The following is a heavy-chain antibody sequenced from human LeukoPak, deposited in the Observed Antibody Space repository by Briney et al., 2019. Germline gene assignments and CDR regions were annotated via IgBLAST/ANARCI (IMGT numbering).Heavy chain of an antibody. J-gene: IGHJ4*02. CDR2: ISSRSSTI. CDR3: ARNMICSSTTSCYRAGLDY. D-gene: IGHD2-2*01. Sequence: PGGSLRLSCAVSGFTFSSYSMNWVRQAPGKELEWVSYISSRSSTIYYADSVKGRFTISRDNANNSLYLQMNSLRAEDRAVYYCARNMICSSTTSCYRAGLDYWGQGTLVSVSS. V-gene: IGHV3-48*01. CDR1: GFTFSSYS.